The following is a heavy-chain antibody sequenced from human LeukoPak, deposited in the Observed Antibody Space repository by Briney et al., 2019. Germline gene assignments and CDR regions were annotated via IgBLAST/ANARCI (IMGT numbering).Heavy chain of an antibody. V-gene: IGHV4-31*03. J-gene: IGHJ4*02. CDR1: GGSISSGGYY. CDR3: ARGGLGSSFDY. Sequence: PSETLSLTCTVSGGSISSGGYYWSWIRQHPGKGLEWIGYIYYSGSTYYNPSLKSRVTISVDTSKNQFSLKLSSVTAADTAVYYCARGGLGSSFDYWGQGTLVTVSS. CDR2: IYYSGST. D-gene: IGHD2-15*01.